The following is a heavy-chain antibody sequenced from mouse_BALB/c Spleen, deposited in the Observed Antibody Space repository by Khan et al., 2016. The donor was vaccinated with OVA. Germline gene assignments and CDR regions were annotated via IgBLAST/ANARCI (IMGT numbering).Heavy chain of an antibody. CDR3: ARKDYYDYDPFPY. D-gene: IGHD2-4*01. V-gene: IGHV3-2*02. CDR2: IRYSGNT. CDR1: GYSITSEFA. Sequence: EVKLLESGPGLVKPSQSLSLTCTVTGYSITSEFAWNWIRQFPGNKLEWMGYIRYSGNTRYNPSLKNLISITRDTSRNQFFLQLNSVTTEDTATYYCARKDYYDYDPFPYWGQGTLVTVSA. J-gene: IGHJ3*01.